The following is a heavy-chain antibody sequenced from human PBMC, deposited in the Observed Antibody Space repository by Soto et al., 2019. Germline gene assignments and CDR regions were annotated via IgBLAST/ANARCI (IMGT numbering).Heavy chain of an antibody. CDR1: GFTFNIYA. CDR3: AKDRYLDHDSRGYLFDN. Sequence: EVQLLESGGDLIQPGGSLRLSCAASGFTFNIYAMTWVRQAPGKGLEWVSAISRYGDITYYADSVEGRFSISRDNSKNTLYLQMNSLRAEDPAVYYCAKDRYLDHDSRGYLFDNWGQGPLVTVSS. J-gene: IGHJ4*02. CDR2: ISRYGDIT. D-gene: IGHD3-22*01. V-gene: IGHV3-23*01.